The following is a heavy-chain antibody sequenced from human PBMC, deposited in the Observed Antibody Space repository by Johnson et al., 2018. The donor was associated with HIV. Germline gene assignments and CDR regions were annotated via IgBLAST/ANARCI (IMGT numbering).Heavy chain of an antibody. CDR3: AKDMLPWFGEFPWAFDVFDI. J-gene: IGHJ3*02. V-gene: IGHV3-30*02. D-gene: IGHD3-10*01. CDR2: IRYDGSNK. CDR1: GFTFSSYG. Sequence: QVQLVESGGGVVQPGGSLRLSCAASGFTFSSYGMHWVRQAPGKGLEWVAFIRYDGSNKYYVDSVKGRFTISRDNSKKSLYLVMNSLRAEDTAFYYCAKDMLPWFGEFPWAFDVFDIWGQGTFVTVSS.